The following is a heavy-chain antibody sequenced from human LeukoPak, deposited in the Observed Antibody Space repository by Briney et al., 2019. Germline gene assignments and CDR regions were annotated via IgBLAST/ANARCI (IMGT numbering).Heavy chain of an antibody. CDR3: AKLCGDKWLRFGSIEAHYYYYYYMDV. J-gene: IGHJ6*03. CDR1: GFTFSSYG. D-gene: IGHD5-12*01. Sequence: GGSLRLSCAASGFTFSSYGMHWVRQAPGKGLEWVAVISYDGSNKYYADSVKGRFTISRDNSKNTLYLQMNSLRAEDTAVYYCAKLCGDKWLRFGSIEAHYYYYYYMDVWGKGTTVTVSS. V-gene: IGHV3-30*18. CDR2: ISYDGSNK.